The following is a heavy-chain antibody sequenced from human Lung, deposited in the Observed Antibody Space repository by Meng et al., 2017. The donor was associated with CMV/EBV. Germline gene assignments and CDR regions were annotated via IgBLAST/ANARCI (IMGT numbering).Heavy chain of an antibody. CDR3: LRRSGGSV. V-gene: IGHV4-4*02. CDR1: GDSITNHNW. Sequence: HVRWRESGPALEKPSETLSLTCAVSGDSITNHNWLAWVRQPPGKGLEWIGEIPHRGSSAYNPSLKSRVSMSIDKSKNQFSLKLTSVTAADTAVYHCLRRSGGSVWGQGTLVTVSS. J-gene: IGHJ1*01. CDR2: IPHRGSS. D-gene: IGHD3-10*01.